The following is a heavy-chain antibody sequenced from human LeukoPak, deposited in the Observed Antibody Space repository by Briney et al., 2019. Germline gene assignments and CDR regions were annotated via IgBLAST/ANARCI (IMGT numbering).Heavy chain of an antibody. D-gene: IGHD1-26*01. J-gene: IGHJ4*02. CDR2: IFSGGAGTT. CDR1: GFTLSAYT. CDR3: ARDKLQDGRWEVDH. Sequence: PGGSLRLSCAASGFTLSAYTMSWVRQPPGKGLEWVSTIFSGGAGTTYYVDSVKGRFTISRDNSKNTVYLQMSSLRAEDTAVYFCARDKLQDGRWEVDHWGQGTLVTVSS. V-gene: IGHV3-23*01.